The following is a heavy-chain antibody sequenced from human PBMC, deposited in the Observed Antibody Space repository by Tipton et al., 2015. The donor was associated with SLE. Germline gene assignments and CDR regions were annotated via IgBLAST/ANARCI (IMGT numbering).Heavy chain of an antibody. CDR2: INHSGST. CDR3: ARDCKGPFAFDI. V-gene: IGHV4-34*01. J-gene: IGHJ3*02. D-gene: IGHD2-21*01. Sequence: TLSLTCAVYGGSFSGYYWSWIRQPPGKGLEWIGEINHSGSTNYNPSRKSRVTISVDTSKNQFSLKLSSVTAADTAVYYCARDCKGPFAFDIWGQGTMVTVSS. CDR1: GGSFSGYY.